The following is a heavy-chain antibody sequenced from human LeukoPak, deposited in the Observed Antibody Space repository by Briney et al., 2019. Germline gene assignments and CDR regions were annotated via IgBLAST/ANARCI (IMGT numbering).Heavy chain of an antibody. Sequence: SETLSLTCAVYGGSFSGYYWSWIRQPPGKGLEWIGEINHSGSTNYNPSLKSRATISVDTSKNQFSLKLSSVTAADTAVYYCARGRYYYGSGSYYAYWGQGTLVTVSS. CDR1: GGSFSGYY. J-gene: IGHJ4*02. CDR2: INHSGST. CDR3: ARGRYYYGSGSYYAY. D-gene: IGHD3-10*01. V-gene: IGHV4-34*01.